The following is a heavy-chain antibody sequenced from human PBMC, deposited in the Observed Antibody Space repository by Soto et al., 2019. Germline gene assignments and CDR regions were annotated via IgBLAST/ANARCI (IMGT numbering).Heavy chain of an antibody. V-gene: IGHV3-23*01. Sequence: DVQLLESGGGLVQPGGSLRLSCVASGFTFSQYAMIWVRQAPGKGQEWVSGITGSGNTIEYADSVKGRFSISRDNSKNTVDLQMNGLSAEDTAMYYCAKDDVAGHGLWLVSEGGQGTLGTVS. CDR2: ITGSGNTI. D-gene: IGHD2-15*01. J-gene: IGHJ4*02. CDR1: GFTFSQYA. CDR3: AKDDVAGHGLWLVSE.